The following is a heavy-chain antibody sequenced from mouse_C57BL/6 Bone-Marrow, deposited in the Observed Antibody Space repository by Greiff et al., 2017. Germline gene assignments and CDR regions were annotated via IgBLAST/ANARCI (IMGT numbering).Heavy chain of an antibody. V-gene: IGHV1-81*01. CDR1: GYTFTSYG. CDR2: IYPRSGNT. D-gene: IGHD1-1*01. CDR3: AREGNLLLRPYFDY. Sequence: QVQLQQSGAELARPGASVKLSCKASGYTFTSYGISWVKQRTGQGLEWIGEIYPRSGNTYYNEKFKGKATLTADKSSSTAYMELRSLTSEDSAVYFWAREGNLLLRPYFDYWGQGTTLTVSS. J-gene: IGHJ2*01.